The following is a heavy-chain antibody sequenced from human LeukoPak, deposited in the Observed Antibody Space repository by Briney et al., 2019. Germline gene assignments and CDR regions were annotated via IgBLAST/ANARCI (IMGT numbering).Heavy chain of an antibody. V-gene: IGHV1-8*01. D-gene: IGHD1-26*01. CDR3: TRGSLSGSSRDY. Sequence: ASVKVSCKASGYTFNGYDINWVRQATGQGLEWMGWMNPNTGDTGYAQKFQGRVTMTRNTSIDTAYMELSGLKSEDTAVYYCTRGSLSGSSRDYWGQGNLVTVSS. CDR1: GYTFNGYD. CDR2: MNPNTGDT. J-gene: IGHJ4*02.